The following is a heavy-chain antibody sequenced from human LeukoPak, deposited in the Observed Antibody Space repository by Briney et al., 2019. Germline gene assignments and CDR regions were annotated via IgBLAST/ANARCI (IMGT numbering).Heavy chain of an antibody. CDR3: ARGDGASGWQGNNWFDP. Sequence: PSETLSLTCAVYGGSFSGYYWSWIRQPPGKGLEWIGEINHSGSTNYNPSLKSRVTISVDTSKNQFSLKLSSVTAADTAVYYCARGDGASGWQGNNWFDPWGQGTLVTVSS. CDR1: GGSFSGYY. CDR2: INHSGST. D-gene: IGHD6-19*01. V-gene: IGHV4-34*01. J-gene: IGHJ5*02.